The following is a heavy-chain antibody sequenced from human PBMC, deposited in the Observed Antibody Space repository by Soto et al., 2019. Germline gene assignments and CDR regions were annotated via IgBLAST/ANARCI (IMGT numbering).Heavy chain of an antibody. CDR3: RRDWDYPVR. V-gene: IGHV3-15*01. CDR1: GFTFANAW. D-gene: IGHD1-7*01. CDR2: VRSKADGGTT. J-gene: IGHJ4*02. Sequence: VQLVESGGGLVKPGGSLRLSCAASGFTFANAWMSWVRQAPGKGLEWVGRVRSKADGGTTDYAAPVKGRFTISRDDSENTLYLQMNSLKIDDTAVYYCRRDWDYPVRWGQGTLVTVSS.